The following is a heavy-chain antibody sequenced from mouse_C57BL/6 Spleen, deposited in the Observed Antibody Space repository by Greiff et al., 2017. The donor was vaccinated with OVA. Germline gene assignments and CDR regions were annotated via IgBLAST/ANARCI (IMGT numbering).Heavy chain of an antibody. CDR3: ARKLDGYYDYYAMDY. CDR1: GYSFTGYF. CDR2: INPYNGDT. D-gene: IGHD2-3*01. J-gene: IGHJ4*01. Sequence: EVQGVESGPELVKPGDSVKISCKASGYSFTGYFMNWVMQSHGKSLEWIGRINPYNGDTFYNQKFKGKATLTVDKSSSTAHMELRSLTSEDSAVYYCARKLDGYYDYYAMDYWGQGTSVTVSS. V-gene: IGHV1-20*01.